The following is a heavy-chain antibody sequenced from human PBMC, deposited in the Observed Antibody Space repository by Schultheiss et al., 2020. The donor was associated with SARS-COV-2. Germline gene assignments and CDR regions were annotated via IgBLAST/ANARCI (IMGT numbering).Heavy chain of an antibody. CDR1: GFNFSAYS. D-gene: IGHD2-21*01. CDR3: TIPGRLMAYSTGDY. J-gene: IGHJ4*02. Sequence: SCTASGFNFSAYSIHWIRQAPGKGLEWVSSIDGSGRHKYYADSLRGRFTVSRDNARNSVFLLLNSLRPDDTSFYYCTIPGRLMAYSTGDYWGQGTMVTVSS. CDR2: IDGSGRHK. V-gene: IGHV3-21*06.